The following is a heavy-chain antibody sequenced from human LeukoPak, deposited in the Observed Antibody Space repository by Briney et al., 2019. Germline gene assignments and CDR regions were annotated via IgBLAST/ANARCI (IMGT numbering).Heavy chain of an antibody. V-gene: IGHV3-74*01. CDR1: GLTFSSYW. Sequence: GGSLRLSCAASGLTFSSYWMHWVRQAPGKGLVWVSRINSDGSSTSYADSVKGRFTISRDNAKNTLYLQMNSLRAEDTAVYYCARVSYGGPVDYWGQGTLVNVSS. CDR3: ARVSYGGPVDY. J-gene: IGHJ4*02. D-gene: IGHD4/OR15-4a*01. CDR2: INSDGSST.